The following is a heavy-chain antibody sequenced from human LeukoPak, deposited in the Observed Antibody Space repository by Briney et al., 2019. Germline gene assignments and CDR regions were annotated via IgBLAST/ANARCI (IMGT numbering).Heavy chain of an antibody. J-gene: IGHJ4*02. CDR3: AKGQRGYSYAYDY. V-gene: IGHV3-9*01. Sequence: GGSLRLSCAASGFTFDDYAMHWVRQAPGKGLEWVSGISWNSGRIDYADSVKGRFTISRDNAKNSLYLQMNSLRAEDTALYYCAKGQRGYSYAYDYWGQGTLVTVSS. CDR1: GFTFDDYA. D-gene: IGHD5-18*01. CDR2: ISWNSGRI.